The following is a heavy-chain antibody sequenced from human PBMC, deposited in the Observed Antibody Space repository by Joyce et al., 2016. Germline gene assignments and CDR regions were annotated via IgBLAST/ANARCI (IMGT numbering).Heavy chain of an antibody. CDR3: VRATKWFGVYYHGMDV. V-gene: IGHV3-72*01. CDR2: SRNKGNGYTT. J-gene: IGHJ6*02. CDR1: GLTFSDHY. D-gene: IGHD3-10*01. Sequence: EVQLVESGGGLVQPGGSLRLSCAASGLTFSDHYMDWVRQGQGKGLEWVGRSRNKGNGYTTEYAAAVEGRFTISRDDSRNSVYLQMNSLKTEDTAVYYCVRATKWFGVYYHGMDVWGQGTTVTVSS.